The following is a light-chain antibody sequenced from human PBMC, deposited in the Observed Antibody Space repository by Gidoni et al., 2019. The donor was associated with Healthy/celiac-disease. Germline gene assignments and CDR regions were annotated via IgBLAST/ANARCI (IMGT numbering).Light chain of an antibody. V-gene: IGKV1-39*01. CDR1: QSISSY. CDR2: AAS. J-gene: IGKJ2*01. Sequence: DIKMTPSPSSLSASVGDRVTITCRASQSISSYLNWYQQKPGKAPKLLIYAASSLQSGVPSRFSGSGSGTDFTLTISSLQPEDVATYYCQQSYSTPRTFGHGTKLEIK. CDR3: QQSYSTPRT.